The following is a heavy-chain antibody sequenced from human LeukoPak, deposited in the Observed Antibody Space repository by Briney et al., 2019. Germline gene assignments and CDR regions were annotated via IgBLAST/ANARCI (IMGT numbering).Heavy chain of an antibody. Sequence: AGGALRLSCAAPGFTFSNARMSWVRQAPGKGVEGGGRIKSKTDGGTTDYAAPVKGRFTISRDDSKNTLYLQMNSLKTEDTAVYYCTTDGTSSGWDIDYWGQGTLVTVSS. J-gene: IGHJ4*02. CDR3: TTDGTSSGWDIDY. D-gene: IGHD6-19*01. V-gene: IGHV3-15*01. CDR1: GFTFSNAR. CDR2: IKSKTDGGTT.